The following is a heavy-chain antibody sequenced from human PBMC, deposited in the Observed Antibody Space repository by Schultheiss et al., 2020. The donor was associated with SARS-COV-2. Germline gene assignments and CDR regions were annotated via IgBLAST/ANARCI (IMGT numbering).Heavy chain of an antibody. CDR3: ARVRAEVVVAARDRPYYYYYGMDV. D-gene: IGHD2-15*01. CDR1: GFTFSDYY. Sequence: GSLRLSCVASGFTFSDYYMSWIRQAPGKGLEWVSYISSSSSYIYYADSVKGRFTISRDNAKNSLYLQMNSLRAEDTAVYYCARVRAEVVVAARDRPYYYYYGMDVWGKGTTVTGSS. V-gene: IGHV3-11*06. CDR2: ISSSSSYI. J-gene: IGHJ6*04.